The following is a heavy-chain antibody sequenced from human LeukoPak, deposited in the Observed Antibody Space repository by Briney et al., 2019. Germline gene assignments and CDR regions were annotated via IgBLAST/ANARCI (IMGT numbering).Heavy chain of an antibody. Sequence: GGSLRLSCAASGFTFDDYAMHWVRQAPGKGLEWVSGISWNSGSIGYADSVKGRFTISRDNAKNSLYLQMNSLRAEDTAVYYCAREGYYYDSSDLWGQGTLVTVSS. V-gene: IGHV3-9*01. D-gene: IGHD3-22*01. CDR2: ISWNSGSI. CDR1: GFTFDDYA. CDR3: AREGYYYDSSDL. J-gene: IGHJ4*02.